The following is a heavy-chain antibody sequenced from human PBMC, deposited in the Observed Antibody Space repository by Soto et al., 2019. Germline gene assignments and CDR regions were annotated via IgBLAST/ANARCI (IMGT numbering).Heavy chain of an antibody. Sequence: QVQLQESGPGLVKPSETLSLTCTVSGGSVSSDTYYWTWIRQPPGKGLEWIAYVYYSGSTNYNPSLKGRGTISLDTSENQFSLRLSSMTAADTAVYYCARGSFEVDYWGQGILVTVSS. CDR2: VYYSGST. J-gene: IGHJ4*02. CDR3: ARGSFEVDY. V-gene: IGHV4-61*01. CDR1: GGSVSSDTYY.